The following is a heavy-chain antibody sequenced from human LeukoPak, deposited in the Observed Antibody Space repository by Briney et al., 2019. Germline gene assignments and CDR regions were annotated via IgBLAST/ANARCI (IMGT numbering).Heavy chain of an antibody. D-gene: IGHD3-22*01. J-gene: IGHJ3*01. Sequence: SCKASGYTFTGCYMHWVRQAPGKGLEWVAVISYDGSNKYYADSVKGRFTISRDNSKNTLYLQMNSLRAEDTAVYYCARDPDSSGYYTNWGQGTMVTVSS. CDR2: ISYDGSNK. V-gene: IGHV3-30*04. CDR3: ARDPDSSGYYTN. CDR1: GYTFTGCY.